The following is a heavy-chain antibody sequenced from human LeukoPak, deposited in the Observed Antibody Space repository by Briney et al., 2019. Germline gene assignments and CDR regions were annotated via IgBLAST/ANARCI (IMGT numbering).Heavy chain of an antibody. J-gene: IGHJ5*02. CDR3: ARLASSTIFGVVMSEAPFDP. Sequence: SETLSLTCTVSGGSISSGSYYWGWIRQPPGKGLEWIGSIYYSGSTYYNPSLKSRVTISVDTSKNQFSLKLSSVTAADTAVYYCARLASSTIFGVVMSEAPFDPWGQGTLVTVSS. D-gene: IGHD3-3*01. CDR2: IYYSGST. V-gene: IGHV4-39*01. CDR1: GGSISSGSYY.